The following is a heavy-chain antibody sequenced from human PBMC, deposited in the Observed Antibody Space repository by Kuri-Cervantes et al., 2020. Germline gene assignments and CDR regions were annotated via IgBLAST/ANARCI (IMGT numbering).Heavy chain of an antibody. V-gene: IGHV4-59*01. CDR1: GGSISSYY. CDR2: IYYSGST. J-gene: IGHJ4*02. CDR3: ARFRGYCSSTSCSPVGY. Sequence: SETLSLTCTVPGGSISSYYWSWIRQPPGKGLEWTGYIYYSGSTNYNPSPKSRVTISVDTSKNQFSLMLSSVTAADTDVYYCARFRGYCSSTSCSPVGYWGQGTLVTVSS. D-gene: IGHD2-2*01.